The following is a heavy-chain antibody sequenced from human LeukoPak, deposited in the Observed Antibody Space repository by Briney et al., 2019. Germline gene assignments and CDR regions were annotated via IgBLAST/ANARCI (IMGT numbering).Heavy chain of an antibody. Sequence: GGSLRLSCAASGFTFSSYAMSWVRQAPGKGLEWVSAISGSGGSTYYAASVKGRFTISRDNSKNTLYLQMNSLRAEDTAVYYCANSPPYYGSGSHAFDIWGQGTMVTVSS. V-gene: IGHV3-23*01. CDR2: ISGSGGST. CDR3: ANSPPYYGSGSHAFDI. D-gene: IGHD3-10*01. J-gene: IGHJ3*02. CDR1: GFTFSSYA.